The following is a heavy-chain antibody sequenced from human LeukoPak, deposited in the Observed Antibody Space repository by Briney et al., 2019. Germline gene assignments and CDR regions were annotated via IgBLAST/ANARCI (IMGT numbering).Heavy chain of an antibody. CDR2: IYYSGST. D-gene: IGHD3-22*01. V-gene: IGHV4-59*08. CDR1: GGSISSYY. Sequence: SETLSLTCTVSGGSISSYYWSWIRQPPGKGLEWIGYIYYSGSTNYNPSLKSRVTISVDTSKNQFSLRLSSVTAADTAVYYCARASYSYDISGWVPFDYWGQGTLVTVSS. J-gene: IGHJ4*02. CDR3: ARASYSYDISGWVPFDY.